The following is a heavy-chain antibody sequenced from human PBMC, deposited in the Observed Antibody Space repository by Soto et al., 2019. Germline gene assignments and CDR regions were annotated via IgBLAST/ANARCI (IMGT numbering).Heavy chain of an antibody. D-gene: IGHD2-8*01. J-gene: IGHJ4*02. CDR2: MNPNSGNT. V-gene: IGHV1-8*01. CDR3: ARGSVLGYCTNGVCLIDY. CDR1: GYTFTSYD. Sequence: QVQLVQSGAEVKKPGASVKVSCKASGYTFTSYDINWVRQATGQGLEWMGWMNPNSGNTGYAPKFQGRVTMTRNTSISTAYMELSSLRSEDTAVYYCARGSVLGYCTNGVCLIDYWGQGTLVTVSS.